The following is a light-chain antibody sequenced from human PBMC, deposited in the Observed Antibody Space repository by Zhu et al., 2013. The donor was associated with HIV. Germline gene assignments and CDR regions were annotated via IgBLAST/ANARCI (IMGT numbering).Light chain of an antibody. CDR1: QSVASNY. V-gene: IGKV3-20*01. CDR2: GAS. J-gene: IGKJ1*01. CDR3: QQHGSSPRT. Sequence: EIVLTQSPGTLSLSPGERATLSCRASQSVASNYLAWYQQRPGQAPRLLIYGASSRVTGIPDRFSGSGSETDFTLTINRLEPEDSAVYYCQQHGSSPRTFGQGTKVEIK.